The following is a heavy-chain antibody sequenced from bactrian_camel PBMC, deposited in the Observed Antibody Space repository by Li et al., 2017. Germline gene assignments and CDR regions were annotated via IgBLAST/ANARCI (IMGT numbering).Heavy chain of an antibody. Sequence: HVQLVESGGSLVQPGGSLRLSCAASGPSYSTYCMAWFRQGPGKEREGVAFIDDGDSRRGYADSVKGRFTISKDNAKKTLYLQMNSLKPEDTAVHYCVRGGWSPGEYTYWGQGTQVTVS. CDR2: IDDGDSRR. J-gene: IGHJ4*01. CDR1: GPSYSTYC. V-gene: IGHV3S26*01. D-gene: IGHD2*01. CDR3: VRGGWSPGEYTY.